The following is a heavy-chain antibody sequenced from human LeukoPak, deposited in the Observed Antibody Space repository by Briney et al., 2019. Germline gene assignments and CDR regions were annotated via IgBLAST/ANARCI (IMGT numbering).Heavy chain of an antibody. CDR1: GFPFSSYA. D-gene: IGHD6-19*01. CDR2: ISGSGGST. CDR3: AKWCRRQQWLVGGFDY. J-gene: IGHJ4*02. V-gene: IGHV3-23*01. Sequence: GGSLRLSCAASGFPFSSYAMSWVRQAPGKGLEWVSAISGSGGSTYYADSVKGRFTISRDNSKNTLYLQMNSLRAEDTAVYYCAKWCRRQQWLVGGFDYWGQGTLVTVSS.